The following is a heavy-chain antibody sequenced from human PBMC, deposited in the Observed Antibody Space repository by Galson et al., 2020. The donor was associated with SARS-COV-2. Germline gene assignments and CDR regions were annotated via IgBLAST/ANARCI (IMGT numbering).Heavy chain of an antibody. D-gene: IGHD3-22*01. J-gene: IGHJ6*03. Sequence: ASVKLSCKASGYTFTSYAMNWVRQAPGQGLEWMGWINTNTGNPTYAQGFTGRFVFSLDTSVSTAYLQISSLKAEDTAVYYCARLGYYDSSGYTQHYYYYMDVWGKGTTVTVSS. CDR1: GYTFTSYA. CDR3: ARLGYYDSSGYTQHYYYYMDV. V-gene: IGHV7-4-1*02. CDR2: INTNTGNP.